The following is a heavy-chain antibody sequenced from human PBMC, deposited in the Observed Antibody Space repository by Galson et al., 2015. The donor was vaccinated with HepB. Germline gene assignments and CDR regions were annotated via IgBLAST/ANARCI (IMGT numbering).Heavy chain of an antibody. Sequence: SVKVSCKASGFTFSGSAVQWVRQACGQRPEWIGWIVVGSGSTNYAQRFRERVTISRDMSTSTVYMELSGLRSDDTAVYYCAAPDRHGLDSFDIWGQGTVVTVSS. V-gene: IGHV1-58*01. CDR3: AAPDRHGLDSFDI. D-gene: IGHD2-8*01. CDR1: GFTFSGSA. J-gene: IGHJ3*02. CDR2: IVVGSGST.